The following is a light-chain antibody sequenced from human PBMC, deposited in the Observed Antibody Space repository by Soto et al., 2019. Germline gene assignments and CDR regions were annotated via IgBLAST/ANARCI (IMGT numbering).Light chain of an antibody. CDR2: YAS. V-gene: IGKV3-11*01. Sequence: DIVLTQSPATLSLSPGERATLSCRASQSVSGYLAWYQQKPGQGPRLLIYYASKRATGIPARFSGSGSGTDFTLTISSLEPEDFAVYYCQQRSDWPLTFGGGTKVEIK. CDR3: QQRSDWPLT. J-gene: IGKJ4*01. CDR1: QSVSGY.